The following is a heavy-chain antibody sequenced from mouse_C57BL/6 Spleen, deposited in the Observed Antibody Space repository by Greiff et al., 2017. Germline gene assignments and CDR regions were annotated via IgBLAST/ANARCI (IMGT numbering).Heavy chain of an antibody. D-gene: IGHD2-10*01. V-gene: IGHV1-64*01. CDR1: GYTFTSYW. CDR2: IHPNGGST. J-gene: IGHJ2*01. Sequence: QVQLQQPGAELVKPGASVKLSCKASGYTFTSYWMHWVKQRPGQGLEWIGMIHPNGGSTNYNEKFKSKATLTVDKSSSTAYMQLSSLTSEDSAVYYCARPYYGNYGFDYWGQGTTLTVSS. CDR3: ARPYYGNYGFDY.